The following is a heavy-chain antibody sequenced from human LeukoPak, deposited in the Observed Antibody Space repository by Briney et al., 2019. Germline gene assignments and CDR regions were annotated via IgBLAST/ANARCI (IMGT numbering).Heavy chain of an antibody. D-gene: IGHD3-22*01. CDR1: GYSFTSYW. V-gene: IGHV5-51*01. Sequence: GESLKISCKGSGYSFTSYWIGWVRQMPGKGLEWMGIIYPGDSDTRYSPSFQGRVTISADKSISTAYLQWSSLKASDTAMYYCARLSGSYYDSSGYYLPDAFDIWGQGTMVTVSS. CDR2: IYPGDSDT. J-gene: IGHJ3*02. CDR3: ARLSGSYYDSSGYYLPDAFDI.